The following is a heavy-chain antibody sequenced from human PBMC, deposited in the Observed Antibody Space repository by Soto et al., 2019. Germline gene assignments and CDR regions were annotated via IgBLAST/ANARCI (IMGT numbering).Heavy chain of an antibody. Sequence: RSQTLSLTCAISGDSVSSNSAAWNWIRQSPSRGLEWLGRTYYRSKWYNDYAVSVKSRITINPDTSKNQFSLQLNSVTPEDTAVYYCARDHEGMHSSSWYWDAFDIWGQGTMVTVSS. D-gene: IGHD6-13*01. J-gene: IGHJ3*02. CDR3: ARDHEGMHSSSWYWDAFDI. CDR2: TYYRSKWYN. CDR1: GDSVSSNSAA. V-gene: IGHV6-1*01.